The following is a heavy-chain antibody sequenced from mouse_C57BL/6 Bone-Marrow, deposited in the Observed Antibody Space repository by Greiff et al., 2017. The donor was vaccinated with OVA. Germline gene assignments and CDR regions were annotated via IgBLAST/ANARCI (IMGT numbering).Heavy chain of an antibody. J-gene: IGHJ3*01. D-gene: IGHD2-3*01. V-gene: IGHV6-3*01. CDR1: GFTFSNYW. Sequence: EVKVEESGGGLVQPGGSMKLSCVASGFTFSNYWMNWVRQSPEKGLEWFGHIRLKADNYAKHYSQYVKGSFTISRDDSKISVYLQMNNVKAADTDSYYDNARDGRGFAYWGPGPMVTVYA. CDR2: IRLKADNYAK. CDR3: NARDGRGFAY.